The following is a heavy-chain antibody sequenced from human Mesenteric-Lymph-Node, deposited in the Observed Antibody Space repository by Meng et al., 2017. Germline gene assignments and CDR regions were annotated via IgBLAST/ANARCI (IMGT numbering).Heavy chain of an antibody. D-gene: IGHD2-2*01. V-gene: IGHV3-7*04. CDR1: GFTFSNYW. J-gene: IGHJ4*02. CDR2: INLDGSDK. CDR3: ARGGGASDY. Sequence: GGSLRLSCAASGFTFSNYWMSWVRQAPGKGLEWVANINLDGSDKYFVDSVKGRFTISRDNAKNSLYLQMNSLRVEDTAVYYCARGGGASDYWGQGTLVTVSS.